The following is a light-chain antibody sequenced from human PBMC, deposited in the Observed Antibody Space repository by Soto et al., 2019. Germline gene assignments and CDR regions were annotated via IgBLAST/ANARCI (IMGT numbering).Light chain of an antibody. V-gene: IGKV3-11*01. J-gene: IGKJ2*01. CDR3: QHRSNWPPGNI. CDR2: DAS. Sequence: DIVLTQSPATLSLSPGQRATLSCRASQSVSSYLAWYQQKPGQAPRLLIYDASNRATGIPARFSGSGSGTDFXXTXRSXXXXXFAXXYCQHRSNWPPGNIFGXGXKLEIK. CDR1: QSVSSY.